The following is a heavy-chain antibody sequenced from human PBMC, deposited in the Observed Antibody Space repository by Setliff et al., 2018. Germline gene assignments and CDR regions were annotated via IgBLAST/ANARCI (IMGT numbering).Heavy chain of an antibody. CDR1: GDSISSGSYY. D-gene: IGHD3-3*01. CDR2: FHTGGST. J-gene: IGHJ5*02. CDR3: ARGLVTIFGVVIMSPPWFDP. Sequence: SETLSLTCTVSGDSISSGSYYWTWIRQPAGKGLEWIGHFHTGGSTNYNRSLRSRVSISVDTSKNQFSVKLSSVTAADTAVYYCARGLVTIFGVVIMSPPWFDPWGQGTLVTVSS. V-gene: IGHV4-61*09.